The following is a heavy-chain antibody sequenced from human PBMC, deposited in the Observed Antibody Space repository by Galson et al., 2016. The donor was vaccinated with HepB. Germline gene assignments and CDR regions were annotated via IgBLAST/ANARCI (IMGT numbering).Heavy chain of an antibody. CDR3: ARDSGRNRLHSTSKNTIDY. CDR1: GYSFTSYG. CDR2: VNTYNGDT. J-gene: IGHJ4*02. Sequence: SVKVSCKASGYSFTSYGISWVRQAPGQGLEWLAWVNTYNGDTNYAPQVQGRVTMTAETSTITAYMELKSLTSDDTAMYYCARDSGRNRLHSTSKNTIDYWGQGTLVTVAS. D-gene: IGHD1-14*01. V-gene: IGHV1-18*01.